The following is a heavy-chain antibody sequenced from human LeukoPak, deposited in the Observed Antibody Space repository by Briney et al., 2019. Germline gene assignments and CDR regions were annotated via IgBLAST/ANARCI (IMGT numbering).Heavy chain of an antibody. CDR3: AKDGGEYYDILTGYYPRLYYMDV. CDR1: GFTFSSYE. Sequence: GGSLRLSCAASGFTFSSYEMNWVRQAPGKGLEWVSYISSSGSTIYYADSVKGRFTISRDNAKNSLYLQMNSLRAEDTAVYYCAKDGGEYYDILTGYYPRLYYMDVWGKGTTVTISS. CDR2: ISSSGSTI. V-gene: IGHV3-48*03. J-gene: IGHJ6*03. D-gene: IGHD3-9*01.